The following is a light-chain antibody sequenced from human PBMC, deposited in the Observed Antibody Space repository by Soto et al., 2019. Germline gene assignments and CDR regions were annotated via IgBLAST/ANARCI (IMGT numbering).Light chain of an antibody. CDR1: SSDVGSYNL. CDR2: EVS. Sequence: QSALTQPASVSGSPGQSITISCTGTSSDVGSYNLVSLYQQHPGKAPKLMIYEVSKRPSGVSNRFSGSKSGNTASLTISGLQAEDEADYYCCSYAGSSTFYVCGTGTKLTVL. J-gene: IGLJ1*01. CDR3: CSYAGSSTFYV. V-gene: IGLV2-23*02.